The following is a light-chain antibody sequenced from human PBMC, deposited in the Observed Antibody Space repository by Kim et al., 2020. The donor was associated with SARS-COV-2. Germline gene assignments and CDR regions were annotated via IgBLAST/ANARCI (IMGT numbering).Light chain of an antibody. CDR3: QQYTDWPPAT. Sequence: ERATPSCRSSQSVSRALSWYRHKPGQSPRLLILDAVNRATGVPARFRSSGSGTDFTLTISSLGSEDFGFYDCQQYTDWPPATFGQGTKLEI. CDR2: DAV. CDR1: QSVSRA. J-gene: IGKJ2*01. V-gene: IGKV3-11*01.